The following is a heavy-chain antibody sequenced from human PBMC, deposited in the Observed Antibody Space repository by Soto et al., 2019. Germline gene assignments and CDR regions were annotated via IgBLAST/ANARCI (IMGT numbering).Heavy chain of an antibody. CDR2: IKSSDGTI. CDR3: VRYWTYALDY. CDR1: GFTFSSCS. V-gene: IGHV3-48*01. Sequence: EVQLVESGGGLVQPGGSLRLSCVASGFTFSSCSMNWIRQAPGKGLKWISYIKSSDGTISYADSVKGRFTVSRDDDNNSLYLQMSSLRAEHTAIYFCVRYWTYALDYWGQGTLVTVSS. D-gene: IGHD2-15*01. J-gene: IGHJ4*02.